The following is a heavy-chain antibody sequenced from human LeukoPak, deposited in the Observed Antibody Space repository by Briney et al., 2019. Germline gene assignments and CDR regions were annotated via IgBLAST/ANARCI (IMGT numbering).Heavy chain of an antibody. D-gene: IGHD6-13*01. Sequence: SETLSLTCTASGGSISSYYWSWIRQPPGKGLEWIGYIYYSGSTNYNPSLKSRVTISVDTSKNQFSLKLSSVTAADTAVYYWARQTRQQLVYYFDYWGQGTLVTVSS. J-gene: IGHJ4*02. CDR2: IYYSGST. CDR3: ARQTRQQLVYYFDY. CDR1: GGSISSYY. V-gene: IGHV4-59*08.